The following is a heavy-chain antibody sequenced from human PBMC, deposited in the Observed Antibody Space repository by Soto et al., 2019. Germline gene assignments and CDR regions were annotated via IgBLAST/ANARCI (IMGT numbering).Heavy chain of an antibody. V-gene: IGHV1-8*01. CDR3: ARVSLDPTYYYYGMDV. D-gene: IGHD1-1*01. Sequence: ASVKVSCKASGYTFTSYDIIWVRQATGQGLEWMGWMNPNSGNTGYAQKFQGRVTMTRNTSISTAYMELSSLRSEDTAVYYCARVSLDPTYYYYGMDVWGQGTTVTVSS. CDR1: GYTFTSYD. CDR2: MNPNSGNT. J-gene: IGHJ6*02.